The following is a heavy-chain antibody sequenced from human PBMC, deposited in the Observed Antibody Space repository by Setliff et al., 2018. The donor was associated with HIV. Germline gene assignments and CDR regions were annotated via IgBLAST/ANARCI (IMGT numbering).Heavy chain of an antibody. J-gene: IGHJ5*02. D-gene: IGHD5-18*01. Sequence: GGSLRLSCAASGFTFGSYPMHWVRQAPGKGPEWVAAISHDAVKTYYADAVRGRFIISRDNSKNTVYLQMNNLRVDDTAVYYCVRIGHGYSFANGFDPWGQGTPVTVSS. CDR3: VRIGHGYSFANGFDP. V-gene: IGHV3-30*04. CDR1: GFTFGSYP. CDR2: ISHDAVKT.